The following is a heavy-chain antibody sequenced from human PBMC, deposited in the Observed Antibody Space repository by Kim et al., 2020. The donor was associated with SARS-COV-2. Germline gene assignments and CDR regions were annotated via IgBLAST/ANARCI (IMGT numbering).Heavy chain of an antibody. D-gene: IGHD3-10*01. CDR3: ARDLPAGFGELLSPYYYYGMDV. J-gene: IGHJ6*02. CDR2: INPSGGST. CDR1: GYTFTSYY. V-gene: IGHV1-46*01. Sequence: ASVKVSCKASGYTFTSYYMHWVRQAPGQGLEWMGIINPSGGSTSYAQKFQGRVTMTRDTSTSTVYMELSSLRSEDTAVYYCARDLPAGFGELLSPYYYYGMDVWGQGTTVTVSS.